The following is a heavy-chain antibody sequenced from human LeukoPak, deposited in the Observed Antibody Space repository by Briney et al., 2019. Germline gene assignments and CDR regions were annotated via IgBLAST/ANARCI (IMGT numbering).Heavy chain of an antibody. J-gene: IGHJ6*02. CDR3: AKEVGARPSYYYGMDV. Sequence: GGSLRLSCAASGFTLSSYGMNWVRQAPGKGLEWVAFIRYDESNKYHADSVKGRFSVSRDNSKNTLYLQMNSLRVEDTAVYYCAKEVGARPSYYYGMDVWGQGTTVTVSS. V-gene: IGHV3-30*02. CDR2: IRYDESNK. D-gene: IGHD4/OR15-4a*01. CDR1: GFTLSSYG.